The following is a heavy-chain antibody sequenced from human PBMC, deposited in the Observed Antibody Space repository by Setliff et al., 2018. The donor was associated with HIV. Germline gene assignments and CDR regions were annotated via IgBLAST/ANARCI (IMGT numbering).Heavy chain of an antibody. V-gene: IGHV7-4-1*02. J-gene: IGHJ3*02. CDR1: GYRFTSYA. CDR3: ARDLNYVWGSDNAFDI. D-gene: IGHD3-16*01. Sequence: ASVKVSCKASGYRFTSYAMNWVRQAPGQGLEWMGWINTHTGNPTYAQGFTGRFVFSLDTSVSTAYLQISSLKAEDTAVYYCARDLNYVWGSDNAFDIWGQGTMVTVSS. CDR2: INTHTGNP.